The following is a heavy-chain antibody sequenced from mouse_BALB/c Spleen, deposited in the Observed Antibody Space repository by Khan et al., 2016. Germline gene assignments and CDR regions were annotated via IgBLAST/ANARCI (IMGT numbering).Heavy chain of an antibody. CDR2: ISSGGTT. Sequence: EVELVESGGGLVKPGGSLKFSCAASGFTFSSYAMSWVRQTPEKRLEWVASISSGGTTYYPDSAKGRFTISRDDARNILYLQMKSLRYADTAIYYCAREENALDYWGQGTSVTVSS. CDR3: AREENALDY. CDR1: GFTFSSYA. J-gene: IGHJ4*01. V-gene: IGHV5-6-5*01.